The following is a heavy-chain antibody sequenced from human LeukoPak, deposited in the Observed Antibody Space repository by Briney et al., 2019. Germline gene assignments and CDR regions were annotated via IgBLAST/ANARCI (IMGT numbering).Heavy chain of an antibody. J-gene: IGHJ4*02. CDR3: ARLPTNSYGFGQ. V-gene: IGHV3-74*03. CDR2: INEDGTSA. D-gene: IGHD5-18*01. Sequence: GGSLRLSCAASGFGFSVYWMHWVRHAPGEGLVWVAHINEDGTSATNAASVKGGFTISKDNAKNTLSLQRNSLPAGDTAGYTVARLPTNSYGFGQWGQGSLVTVSS. CDR1: GFGFSVYW.